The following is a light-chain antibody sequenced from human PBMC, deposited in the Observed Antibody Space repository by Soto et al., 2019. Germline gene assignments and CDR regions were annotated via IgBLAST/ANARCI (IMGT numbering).Light chain of an antibody. Sequence: QSARAEPPCASVSPGQSVTSSCTGTSSDVGGYNYVSWYQHHPGKAPKLLISEVSERPSGVPDRFSGSKSANTASLTVSGLQAEDEADYYCSSYAGGNNLVFGGGTKVTVL. V-gene: IGLV2-8*01. CDR3: SSYAGGNNLV. CDR1: SSDVGGYNY. J-gene: IGLJ2*01. CDR2: EVS.